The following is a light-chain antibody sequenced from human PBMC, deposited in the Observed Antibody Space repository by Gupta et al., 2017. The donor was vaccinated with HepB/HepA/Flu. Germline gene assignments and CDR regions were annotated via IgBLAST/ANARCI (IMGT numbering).Light chain of an antibody. CDR2: QTS. J-gene: IGKJ4*01. V-gene: IGKV1-5*03. CDR1: EDIETF. Sequence: RVIQSPSTLSTSVGERVTITCRASEDIETFLAWYQQQPGKAPKLSVYQTSSLQSGVPSRFRGSGSGTEFNLTISSRQPDDSATYYCLQHDTYSRPTFGGGTKVEI. CDR3: LQHDTYSRPT.